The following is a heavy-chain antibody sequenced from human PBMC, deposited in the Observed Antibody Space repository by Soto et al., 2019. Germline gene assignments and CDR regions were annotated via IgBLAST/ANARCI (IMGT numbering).Heavy chain of an antibody. CDR3: ARDVDRAMVNWFGP. D-gene: IGHD5-18*01. Sequence: GGSLRLSCAACGFTFSSYAMSWVRQAPGKGLEWVSAISGSGGSTYYADSVKGRFTISRDNSKNTLYLQMNSLRAEDTAVYYCARDVDRAMVNWFGPWGQGTLVTVAS. CDR2: ISGSGGST. J-gene: IGHJ5*02. CDR1: GFTFSSYA. V-gene: IGHV3-23*01.